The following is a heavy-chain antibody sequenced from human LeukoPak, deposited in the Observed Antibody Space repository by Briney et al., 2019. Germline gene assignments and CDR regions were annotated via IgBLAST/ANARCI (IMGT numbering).Heavy chain of an antibody. CDR1: GGTFSSYA. Sequence: ASVKVSCKASGGTFSSYAISWVRQAPGQGLEWMGWINPNSGGTNYAQKFQGRVTMTRDTSISTAYMELSRLRSDDTAVYYCARTSYDILTGYYSPLDYWGQGTLVTVSS. J-gene: IGHJ4*02. D-gene: IGHD3-9*01. V-gene: IGHV1-2*02. CDR3: ARTSYDILTGYYSPLDY. CDR2: INPNSGGT.